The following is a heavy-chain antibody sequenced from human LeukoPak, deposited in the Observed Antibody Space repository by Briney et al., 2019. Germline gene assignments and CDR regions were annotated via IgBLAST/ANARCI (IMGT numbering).Heavy chain of an antibody. D-gene: IGHD1-26*01. J-gene: IGHJ6*04. CDR2: ISYRGTT. Sequence: SETLSLTCTVSGDSMINNNYFWDWIRQPPGKGLEWIGSISYRGTTYYNPSLKSRVTISVDTSKNQFFLKLSSVTAADTAVYYCARLGGATQDVWGKGTTVTVSS. V-gene: IGHV4-39*07. CDR3: ARLGGATQDV. CDR1: GDSMINNNYF.